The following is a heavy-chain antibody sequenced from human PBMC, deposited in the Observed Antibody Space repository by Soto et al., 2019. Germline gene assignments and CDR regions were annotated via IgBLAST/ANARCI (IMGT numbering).Heavy chain of an antibody. CDR3: ARDMRNRLGATTSFDY. CDR2: ISSSTSSI. D-gene: IGHD1-26*01. CDR1: GFTFSSYS. J-gene: IGHJ4*02. V-gene: IGHV3-48*02. Sequence: PGGSLRLSCAASGFTFSSYSMNWVRQAPGKGLEWVSYISSSTSSIYYADSVKGRFTISRDNAKNSLYLQMNSLRDEDTAVYYCARDMRNRLGATTSFDYLGQGNLVTVSS.